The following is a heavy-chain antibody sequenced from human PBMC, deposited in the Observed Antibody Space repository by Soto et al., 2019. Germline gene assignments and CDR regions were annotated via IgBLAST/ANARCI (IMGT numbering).Heavy chain of an antibody. Sequence: EVQLLESGGGLVQPGGSLRLSCAASGFTFSSYAMSWVRQAPGKGLEWVSAISGSGGSTYYADSVKGRFTISRDNSKNTVYRQMNSLRAEDTAVYYCAKSYSSSPLDFDYWGQGTLVTVSS. CDR3: AKSYSSSPLDFDY. CDR2: ISGSGGST. D-gene: IGHD6-6*01. J-gene: IGHJ4*02. CDR1: GFTFSSYA. V-gene: IGHV3-23*01.